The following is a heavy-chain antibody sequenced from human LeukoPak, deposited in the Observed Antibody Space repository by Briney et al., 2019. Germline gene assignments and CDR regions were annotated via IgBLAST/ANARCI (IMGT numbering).Heavy chain of an antibody. CDR1: GFTFSSYA. V-gene: IGHV3-23*01. CDR2: ISGSGGST. J-gene: IGHJ4*02. D-gene: IGHD6-6*01. Sequence: PGGSLRLSCAASGFTFSSYAMSWVRQAPGKGVEWVSAISGSGGSTYYADSVKGRFTISRDNSKNTLYVQMNSLRDEDTAVYYCAREYSSSSGSVSDYWGQGTLVTVSP. CDR3: AREYSSSSGSVSDY.